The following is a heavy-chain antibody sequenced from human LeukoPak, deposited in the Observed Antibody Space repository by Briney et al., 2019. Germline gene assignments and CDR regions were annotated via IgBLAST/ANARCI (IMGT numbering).Heavy chain of an antibody. D-gene: IGHD3-10*01. CDR1: GSTFSSYG. Sequence: QPGRSLTLSCAASGSTFSSYGMHWVRQAPGKGLEWVAVIWYDGSRKYYADSVKGRFTISRDHSEKTLYLQINSLRAEDTAVYYCARDGELVGSGTYYDYWGQGTLVTVSS. J-gene: IGHJ4*02. CDR3: ARDGELVGSGTYYDY. V-gene: IGHV3-33*01. CDR2: IWYDGSRK.